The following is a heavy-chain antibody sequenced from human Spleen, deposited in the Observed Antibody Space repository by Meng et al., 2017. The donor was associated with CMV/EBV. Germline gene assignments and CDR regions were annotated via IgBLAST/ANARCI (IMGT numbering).Heavy chain of an antibody. CDR1: GFTFDDYA. J-gene: IGHJ4*02. CDR2: ISWNSGSI. CDR3: GKAPFWGAVRHLPDY. Sequence: SLKISCAASGFTFDDYAMHWVRQAPGKGLEWVSGISWNSGSIGYADSVKGRFTVSRDNSKNTLYLEMKSLRPEDTAVYYCGKAPFWGAVRHLPDYWGQGTLVTVSS. D-gene: IGHD6-6*01. V-gene: IGHV3-9*01.